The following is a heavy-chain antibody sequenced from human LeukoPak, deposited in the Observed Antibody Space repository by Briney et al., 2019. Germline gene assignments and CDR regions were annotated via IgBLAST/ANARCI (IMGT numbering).Heavy chain of an antibody. CDR2: INHSGST. J-gene: IGHJ4*02. V-gene: IGHV4-34*01. CDR3: ARGIWFGGPDY. Sequence: KPSETLSLTCAVYGGSFSGYHWSWIRQPPGKGLEWIGEINHSGSTNYNPSLKSRVTISVDTSKNQFSLKLSSVTAADTAVYYCARGIWFGGPDYWGQGTLVTVSS. D-gene: IGHD3-10*01. CDR1: GGSFSGYH.